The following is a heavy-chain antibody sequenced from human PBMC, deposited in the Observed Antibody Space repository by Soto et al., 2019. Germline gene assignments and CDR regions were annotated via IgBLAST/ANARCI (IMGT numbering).Heavy chain of an antibody. CDR3: ARWGTTGGLDV. D-gene: IGHD3-16*01. CDR1: GFTFRSYV. Sequence: QVHLVESGGGVVQPGTSLRLSCVGSGFTFRSYVIHWVRQAPGKGLEWVALTSYDGSNNFYGDSVKVRCTISRDNSRNTVELQMDRLRVEDTALYYCARWGTTGGLDVWGQGTLVSVSS. CDR2: TSYDGSNN. V-gene: IGHV3-33*05. J-gene: IGHJ4*02.